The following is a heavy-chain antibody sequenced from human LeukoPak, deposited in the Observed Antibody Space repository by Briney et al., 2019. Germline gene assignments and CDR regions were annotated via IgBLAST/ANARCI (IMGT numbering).Heavy chain of an antibody. CDR1: GFTVSSNY. D-gene: IGHD2-2*02. CDR3: ARGPGPVRYCSSTSCYIGAFDI. J-gene: IGHJ3*02. Sequence: PGGSLRLSCAASGFTVSSNYMSWVRQAPGKGLEWVSVIYSGGSTYYADSVKGRFTISRDHSKNTLYLQMNSLRAEDTAVYYCARGPGPVRYCSSTSCYIGAFDIWGQGTMVTVSS. CDR2: IYSGGST. V-gene: IGHV3-53*01.